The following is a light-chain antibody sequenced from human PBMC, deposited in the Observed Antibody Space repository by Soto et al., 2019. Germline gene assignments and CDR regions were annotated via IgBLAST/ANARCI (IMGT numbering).Light chain of an antibody. V-gene: IGLV1-44*01. CDR1: SSNIGDNP. CDR3: AACDDSLNAL. J-gene: IGLJ1*01. CDR2: IND. Sequence: QSVLTQPPSASGTPGQRVTISCSGSSSNIGDNPVNWYQQVPGAAPKLLIYINDQRPSGVPDRFSGSKSGTSASLAISGLQPEDEAHYYCAACDDSLNALFGTGTKLTVL.